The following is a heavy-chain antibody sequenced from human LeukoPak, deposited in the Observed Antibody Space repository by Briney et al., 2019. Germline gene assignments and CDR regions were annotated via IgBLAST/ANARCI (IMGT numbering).Heavy chain of an antibody. Sequence: GESLKISCKGSGYSFTSYWIGWVRQMPGKGLEWMGIIYPGDSDTGYSPSFQGQVTISADKSISTAYLQWSSLKASDTAMYYCARLGSGNCSGGSCYYYYYGMDVWGQGTTVTVSS. CDR1: GYSFTSYW. CDR2: IYPGDSDT. J-gene: IGHJ6*02. D-gene: IGHD2-15*01. CDR3: ARLGSGNCSGGSCYYYYYGMDV. V-gene: IGHV5-51*01.